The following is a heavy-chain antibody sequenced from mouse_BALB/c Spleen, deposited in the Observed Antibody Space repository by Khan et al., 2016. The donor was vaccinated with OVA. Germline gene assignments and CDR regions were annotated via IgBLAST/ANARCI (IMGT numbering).Heavy chain of an antibody. D-gene: IGHD2-2*01. Sequence: LLQPGSELVRPGASVKLSCKASGYTFTGYWMHWVKQRPGKGLEWIGGIYPCTGSTTYADKFKSKATLTVDTSSSTAYLQISSLTSEDTAAYYCTRWGYWFAYWGQATLVTVSA. CDR1: GYTFTGYW. J-gene: IGHJ3*01. CDR3: TRWGYWFAY. CDR2: IYPCTGST. V-gene: IGHV1S22*01.